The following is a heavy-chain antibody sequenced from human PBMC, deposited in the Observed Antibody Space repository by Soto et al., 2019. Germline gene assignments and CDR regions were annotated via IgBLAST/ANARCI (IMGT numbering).Heavy chain of an antibody. Sequence: NPGGSLRLSCAASGLTFNTYIMNCVRQSPGKGLEWVSCISGSSNYIYYADSVKGRFTISRDNAKNSLYLQLNSLRAEDTAVYYCVRAPNYIYLYDAFDIWGQGKMGTVSS. D-gene: IGHD1-7*01. CDR3: VRAPNYIYLYDAFDI. CDR2: ISGSSNYI. J-gene: IGHJ3*02. CDR1: GLTFNTYI. V-gene: IGHV3-21*01.